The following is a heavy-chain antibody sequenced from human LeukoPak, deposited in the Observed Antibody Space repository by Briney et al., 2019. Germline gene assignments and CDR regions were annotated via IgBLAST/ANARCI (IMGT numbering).Heavy chain of an antibody. D-gene: IGHD2-2*01. V-gene: IGHV4-4*07. J-gene: IGHJ5*02. CDR3: ARDHGSTSSYNWFDP. CDR2: IYTSGST. CDR1: GGSISSYY. Sequence: SETLSLTCTVSGGSISSYYWSWIRQPAGKGLEWVGRIYTSGSTNYNPSLKSRVTMSVDTSKNQFSLKLSSVTAADTAVYYCARDHGSTSSYNWFDPWGQGTLVTVSS.